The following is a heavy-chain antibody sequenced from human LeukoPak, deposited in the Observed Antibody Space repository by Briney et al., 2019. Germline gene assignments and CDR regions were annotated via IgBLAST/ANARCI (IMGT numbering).Heavy chain of an antibody. D-gene: IGHD6-6*01. V-gene: IGHV3-30*04. CDR2: LSYDGSNK. CDR1: GFTFSSYA. CDR3: ARERIAAGDY. Sequence: GRSLRLSCAASGFTFSSYAMHWVRQAPGKGLEWVAVLSYDGSNKYYADSVKGRFTTSRDNSKNTLYLQMNSLRAEDTAVYYCARERIAAGDYWGQGTLVTVSS. J-gene: IGHJ4*02.